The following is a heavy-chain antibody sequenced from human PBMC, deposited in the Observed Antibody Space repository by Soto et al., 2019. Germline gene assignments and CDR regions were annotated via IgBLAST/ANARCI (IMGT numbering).Heavy chain of an antibody. J-gene: IGHJ4*02. D-gene: IGHD2-2*01. CDR2: IIPIFGTA. CDR1: GGTFSSYA. Sequence: SVKVSCKASGGTFSSYAISWVRQAPGQGLEWMGGIIPIFGTANYAQKFQGRVTITADESTSTAYMELSSLRDEDTAVYYCARDHPFPVVPSPNYYHFAYWGPGTLVTV. CDR3: ARDHPFPVVPSPNYYHFAY. V-gene: IGHV1-69*13.